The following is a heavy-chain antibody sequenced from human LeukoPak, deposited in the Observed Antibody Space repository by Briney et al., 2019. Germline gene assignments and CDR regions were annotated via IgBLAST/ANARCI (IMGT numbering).Heavy chain of an antibody. Sequence: GASVKVSCKASGGTFSSYAISWVRQAPGQGLEWMGRIIPILGIANYAQKFQGRVTITTDESTSTAYMELSSLRSEDTAVYYCARDIGIGGIGYWFDPWGQGTLVTVSS. CDR1: GGTFSSYA. CDR3: ARDIGIGGIGYWFDP. V-gene: IGHV1-69*04. J-gene: IGHJ5*02. D-gene: IGHD3-3*01. CDR2: IIPILGIA.